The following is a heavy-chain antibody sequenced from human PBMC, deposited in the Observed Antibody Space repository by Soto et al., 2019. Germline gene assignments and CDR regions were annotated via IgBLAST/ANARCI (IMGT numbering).Heavy chain of an antibody. V-gene: IGHV2-5*02. CDR1: GFSLSADGVG. CDR3: AHAYGGTSWPNDAFDV. Sequence: QITLKESGPTLVKPTQTLTLTCTFSGFSLSADGVGVGWIRQPQGQALEWLALIYWDDDKRYRPSLKSRLTITKDTSNNQVVLTMTNMDPVDTATYYCAHAYGGTSWPNDAFDVLGHGTVVTVSS. CDR2: IYWDDDK. J-gene: IGHJ3*01. D-gene: IGHD2-2*01.